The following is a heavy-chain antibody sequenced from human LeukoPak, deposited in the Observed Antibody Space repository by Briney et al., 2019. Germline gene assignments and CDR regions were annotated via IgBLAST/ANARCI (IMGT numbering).Heavy chain of an antibody. J-gene: IGHJ1*01. CDR1: GFTFSDYS. CDR2: ISRSSRHV. Sequence: GGSLRLSCAASGFTFSDYSMKWVRQAPGKGLEWVSSISRSSRHVYYGGSVKGRFTIYRDNAKNSLFLLMNSLRAEDMAVYYCVRDFMGMGGTTAYLHHWGQGTQVTVSS. CDR3: VRDFMGMGGTTAYLHH. V-gene: IGHV3-21*01. D-gene: IGHD1-1*01.